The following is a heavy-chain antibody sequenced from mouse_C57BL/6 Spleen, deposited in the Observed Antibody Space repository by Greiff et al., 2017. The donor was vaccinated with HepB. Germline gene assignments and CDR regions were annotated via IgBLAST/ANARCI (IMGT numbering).Heavy chain of an antibody. CDR3: ARPYDYDGRGYAMDY. J-gene: IGHJ4*01. Sequence: QVQLQQSGAELARPGASVKLSCKASGYTFTSYGISWVKQRTGQGLEWIGEIYPRSGNTYYNEKFKGKATLTADKSSSTAYMELRSLTSEDSAVYFGARPYDYDGRGYAMDYWGQGTSVTVSS. D-gene: IGHD2-4*01. CDR1: GYTFTSYG. V-gene: IGHV1-81*01. CDR2: IYPRSGNT.